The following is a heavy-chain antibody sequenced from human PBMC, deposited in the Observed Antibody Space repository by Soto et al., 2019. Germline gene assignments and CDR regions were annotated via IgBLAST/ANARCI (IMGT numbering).Heavy chain of an antibody. CDR3: ARGGRRSPGMDV. CDR2: IYYSGST. Sequence: QVQLQESGPGLVKPSQTLSLTCTVSGGSISSGGYYWSWIRQHPGKGLEWIGYIYYSGSTSYNPSLKSRGTISVDTSKNQFSLKLSSVTAADTAVDYCARGGRRSPGMDVWGQGTTVTVSS. V-gene: IGHV4-31*03. J-gene: IGHJ6*02. CDR1: GGSISSGGYY.